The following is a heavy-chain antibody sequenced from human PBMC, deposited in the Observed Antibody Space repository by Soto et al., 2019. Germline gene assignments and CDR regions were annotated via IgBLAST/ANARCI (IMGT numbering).Heavy chain of an antibody. D-gene: IGHD2-8*01. V-gene: IGHV4-30-4*01. CDR2: IYYRGST. J-gene: IGHJ6*02. Sequence: QVQLQESGPGLVKPSQTLSLTCTVSGGSISSGDYYWSWLRQPPGKGLEWIGDIYYRGSTYYNPSLKVRVTISVDTSQNQFSLKLSAVTAGDTAVYYCARDGVYGRGSRVDVWGQGTTVTVSS. CDR1: GGSISSGDYY. CDR3: ARDGVYGRGSRVDV.